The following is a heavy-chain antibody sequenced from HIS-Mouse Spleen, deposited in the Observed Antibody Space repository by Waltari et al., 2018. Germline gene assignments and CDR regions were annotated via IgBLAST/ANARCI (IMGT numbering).Heavy chain of an antibody. V-gene: IGHV4-34*01. CDR3: VRGLAARFDY. CDR1: GGSFSGYY. CDR2: INHSGST. D-gene: IGHD6-6*01. Sequence: QVQLQQWGAGLLKPSETLSLTCAVYGGSFSGYYWSWIRQPPGKGLEWIGEINHSGSTNYNPSLKSRVTISVDTSKNQFSLKLSSGTAADTAVYYCVRGLAARFDYWGQGTLVTVSS. J-gene: IGHJ4*02.